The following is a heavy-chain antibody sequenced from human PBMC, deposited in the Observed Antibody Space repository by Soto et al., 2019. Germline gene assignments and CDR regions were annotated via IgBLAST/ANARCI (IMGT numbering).Heavy chain of an antibody. CDR2: INTDESSR. V-gene: IGHV3-74*01. J-gene: IGHJ6*02. CDR1: GFIFNSYW. D-gene: IGHD2-2*01. Sequence: GGSMRLSCAASGFIFNSYWMHWVRQAPGKGLVWVSRINTDESSRSYADSVKGRFTISRDNAKNTLYLQMSSLRAEDTAVYFCARDRVPQLGYYGMDVWGQGTTVTVSS. CDR3: ARDRVPQLGYYGMDV.